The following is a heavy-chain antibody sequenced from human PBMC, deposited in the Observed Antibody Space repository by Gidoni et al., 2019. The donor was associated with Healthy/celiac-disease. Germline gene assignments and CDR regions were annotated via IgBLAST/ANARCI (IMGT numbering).Heavy chain of an antibody. Sequence: QVQLQQWGAGRLKPSETLSRTSAVYGGSFSGYYWSWIRQPPGTGLEWIGEINHIGSTNYNPSIKSRGTISVDTSKNQFALSLSSVTAADTAVYYCARGTRRELHFDYWGQGTLVTVSS. J-gene: IGHJ4*02. CDR3: ARGTRRELHFDY. D-gene: IGHD1-26*01. V-gene: IGHV4-34*01. CDR2: INHIGST. CDR1: GGSFSGYY.